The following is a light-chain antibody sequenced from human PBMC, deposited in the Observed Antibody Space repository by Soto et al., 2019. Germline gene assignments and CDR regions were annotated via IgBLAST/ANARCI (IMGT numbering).Light chain of an antibody. CDR2: GAS. Sequence: EIVMTQSPGTLSFSPGERATLSCRASQSVSSRYSAWYQQKTGQAPRLLIYGASTRATGIPDRLSGSGSETDLNLTISRLEPEDFAVYYCQHYGSSPRTCGQGTKVDIK. CDR1: QSVSSRY. CDR3: QHYGSSPRT. J-gene: IGKJ1*01. V-gene: IGKV3-20*01.